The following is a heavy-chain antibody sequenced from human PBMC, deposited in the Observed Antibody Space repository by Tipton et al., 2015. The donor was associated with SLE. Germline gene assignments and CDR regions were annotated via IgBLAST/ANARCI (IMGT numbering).Heavy chain of an antibody. D-gene: IGHD2-2*01. J-gene: IGHJ6*02. Sequence: TLSLTCAVYGGSFSGYYWSLIRQPPGKGLVWIGEINHSGSTNYNPSLKSRVTISVDTSKNQLSLKLSSVTAADTAVYYCARDDRVVVVPAAMGFLYVMDVGGQGNTATASS. CDR3: ARDDRVVVVPAAMGFLYVMDV. CDR2: INHSGST. CDR1: GGSFSGYY. V-gene: IGHV4-34*01.